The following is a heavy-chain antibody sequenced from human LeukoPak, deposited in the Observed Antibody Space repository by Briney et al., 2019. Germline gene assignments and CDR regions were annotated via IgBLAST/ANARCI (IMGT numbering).Heavy chain of an antibody. D-gene: IGHD4-17*01. CDR2: ISYDGSNK. CDR3: ARDRGGSYGDYIYYGTDV. CDR1: GFTFSSYA. V-gene: IGHV3-30*04. J-gene: IGHJ6*04. Sequence: PGRSLRLSCAASGFTFSSYAMHWVRQAPGKGLEWVAVISYDGSNKYYADSVKGRFTISRDNSKNTLYLQMNSLRAEDTAVYYCARDRGGSYGDYIYYGTDVWGKGTTVTVSS.